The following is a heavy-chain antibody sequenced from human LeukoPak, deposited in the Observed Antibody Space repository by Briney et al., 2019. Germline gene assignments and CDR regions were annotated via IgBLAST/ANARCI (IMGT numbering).Heavy chain of an antibody. J-gene: IGHJ5*01. V-gene: IGHV4-59*08. Sequence: SETLSLTCAVSGGAISSYYWNWIRQPPGKGLEWIGSIFYSESTNYNPSLKSRVTMSVYTSKNEFSLKLSSVTAADTAVYYCARRMEGDYGNWFDSWGQGTLVTVSS. D-gene: IGHD4-17*01. CDR2: IFYSEST. CDR1: GGAISSYY. CDR3: ARRMEGDYGNWFDS.